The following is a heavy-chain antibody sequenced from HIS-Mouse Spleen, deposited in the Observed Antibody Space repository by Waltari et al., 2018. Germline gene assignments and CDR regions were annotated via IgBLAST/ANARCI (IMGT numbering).Heavy chain of an antibody. CDR2: IYYSGST. V-gene: IGHV4-39*07. D-gene: IGHD6-13*01. CDR1: GGSIRSSSYY. Sequence: QLQLQESGPGLVTPSETLSLTCTVSGGSIRSSSYYWAWIRQPPGKGLEWIGSIYYSGSTYYNPSLKSRVTISVDTSKNQFSLKLSSVTAADTAVYYCAREIPYSSSWYDWYFDLWGRGTLVTVSS. J-gene: IGHJ2*01. CDR3: AREIPYSSSWYDWYFDL.